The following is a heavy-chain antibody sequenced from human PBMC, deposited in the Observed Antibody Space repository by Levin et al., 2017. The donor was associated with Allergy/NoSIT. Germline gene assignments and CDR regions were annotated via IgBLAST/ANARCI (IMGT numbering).Heavy chain of an antibody. D-gene: IGHD2-2*02. Sequence: KISCKASGGTFSSYTISWVRQAPGQGLEWMGRIIPILGIANYAQKFQGRVTITADKSTSTAYMELSSLRSEDTAVYYCARGPLCSSTSCHMRYWGQGTLVTVSS. CDR3: ARGPLCSSTSCHMRY. CDR2: IIPILGIA. CDR1: GGTFSSYT. J-gene: IGHJ4*02. V-gene: IGHV1-69*02.